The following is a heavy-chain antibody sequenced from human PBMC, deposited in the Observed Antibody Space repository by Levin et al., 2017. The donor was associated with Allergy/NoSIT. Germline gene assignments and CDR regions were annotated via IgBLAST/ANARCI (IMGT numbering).Heavy chain of an antibody. CDR3: ARDLHYGSGTYYTPY. CDR2: IYYSGST. D-gene: IGHD3-10*01. J-gene: IGHJ4*02. Sequence: SETLSLTCTVSGASINSFYWSWIRQSPGKGLEWIGYIYYSGSTNYNPSLKSRVTISVDTSMNQFSLQLSSVTAADTAVYYCARDLHYGSGTYYTPYWGQGTLVTVSS. V-gene: IGHV4-59*01. CDR1: GASINSFY.